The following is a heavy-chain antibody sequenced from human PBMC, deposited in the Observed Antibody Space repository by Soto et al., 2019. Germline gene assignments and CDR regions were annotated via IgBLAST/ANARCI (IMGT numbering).Heavy chain of an antibody. CDR1: GGSISSGDYY. CDR3: ARDSSPDYGMDV. Sequence: SETLSLTCTVSGGSISSGDYYWSWIRQPPGKGLEWIGYIYYSGSTYYNPSLKSRVTISVDTSKNQFSLKLSSVTAADTAVYYWARDSSPDYGMDVGGKGTTVTVSS. V-gene: IGHV4-30-4*01. CDR2: IYYSGST. J-gene: IGHJ6*04.